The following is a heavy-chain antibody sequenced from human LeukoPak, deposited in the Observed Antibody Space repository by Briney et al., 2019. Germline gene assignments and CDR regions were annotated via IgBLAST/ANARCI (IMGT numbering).Heavy chain of an antibody. D-gene: IGHD3-9*01. CDR2: IYSGGST. CDR3: ARDTRYFDWLLTSYGMDV. CDR1: GFTVSSNY. J-gene: IGHJ6*02. V-gene: IGHV3-53*01. Sequence: GGSLRLSCAASGFTVSSNYMSWVRQAPGKGLEWISVIYSGGSTYYADSVKGRFTISRDNSKNTLYLQMNSLRAEDTAVYYCARDTRYFDWLLTSYGMDVWGQGTTVTVSS.